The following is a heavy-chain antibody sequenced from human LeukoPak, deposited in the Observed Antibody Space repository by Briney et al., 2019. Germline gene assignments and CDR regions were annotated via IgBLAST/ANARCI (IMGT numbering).Heavy chain of an antibody. V-gene: IGHV1-2*02. CDR2: INPNSGGT. D-gene: IGHD3-22*01. CDR1: GYTFTGYY. J-gene: IGHJ4*02. Sequence: ASVKVSCKASGYTFTGYYMHWVRQAPGQGLGCMGWINPNSGGTNYAQKFQGRVTMTRDTSISTAYMELSRLRSDDTAVYYCARVFYYYDSSGYEKYYFDYWGQGTLVTVSS. CDR3: ARVFYYYDSSGYEKYYFDY.